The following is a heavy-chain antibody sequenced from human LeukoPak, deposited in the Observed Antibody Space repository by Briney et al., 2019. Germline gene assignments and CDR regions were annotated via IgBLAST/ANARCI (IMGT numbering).Heavy chain of an antibody. CDR1: GYTFTGYY. J-gene: IGHJ5*02. Sequence: ASVKVSCKASGYTFTGYYMHWVRQAPGQGLEWMGWINPNSGATNYAQKFQGRVTMTRDTSISTAYMELSRLRSDDTAVYYCARGGRLRYFDWLLFDPWGQGTLVTVSS. V-gene: IGHV1-2*02. D-gene: IGHD3-9*01. CDR3: ARGGRLRYFDWLLFDP. CDR2: INPNSGAT.